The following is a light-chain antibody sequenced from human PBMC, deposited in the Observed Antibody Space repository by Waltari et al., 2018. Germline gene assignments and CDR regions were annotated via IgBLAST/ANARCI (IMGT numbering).Light chain of an antibody. CDR1: QNINRY. CDR3: QQSYNTPLT. CDR2: AAS. J-gene: IGKJ4*01. V-gene: IGKV1-39*01. Sequence: DIQMTQSPSSLSASVGDTVTITCRASQNINRYLLWYQPEPGKAPKPLIYAASSLQSGVPSRFSASWSGTDFTLTISSLQPEDFASYHCQQSYNTPLTFGGGTRVYIK.